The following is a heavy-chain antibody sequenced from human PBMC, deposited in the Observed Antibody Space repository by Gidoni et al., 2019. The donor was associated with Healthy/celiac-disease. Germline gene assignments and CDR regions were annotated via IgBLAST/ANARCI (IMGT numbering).Heavy chain of an antibody. CDR1: GVTFSSYA. Sequence: EVQLVESGGGLVQPGGSLRPPCAASGVTFSSYAMSWVRQAPGKGLEWVSAISGSGGSTYYADSVKGRFTISRDNSKNTLYLQMNSLRAEDTAVYYCAKDRGRDGYNPEGYWGQGTLVTVSS. D-gene: IGHD5-12*01. CDR3: AKDRGRDGYNPEGY. V-gene: IGHV3-23*04. CDR2: ISGSGGST. J-gene: IGHJ4*02.